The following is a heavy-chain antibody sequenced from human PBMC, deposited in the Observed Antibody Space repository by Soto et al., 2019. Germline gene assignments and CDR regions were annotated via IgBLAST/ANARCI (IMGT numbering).Heavy chain of an antibody. J-gene: IGHJ4*02. CDR1: GYAFTSYY. D-gene: IGHD5-18*01. CDR3: VTSTPGSTAMVNYDY. CDR2: INPSGGST. V-gene: IGHV1-46*03. Sequence: GASVKVSCKASGYAFTSYYMHWVRQAPGQGLEWMGIINPSGGSTSYAQKFQGRVTMTRDTSTSTVYMELSSLRSEDTAVYYCVTSTPGSTAMVNYDYWGQGTLVTVSS.